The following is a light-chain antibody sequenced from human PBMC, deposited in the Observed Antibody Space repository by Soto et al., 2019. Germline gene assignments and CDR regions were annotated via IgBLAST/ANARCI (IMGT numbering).Light chain of an antibody. J-gene: IGKJ3*01. CDR3: QQYDDLPLS. CDR1: QDISNY. V-gene: IGKV1-33*01. Sequence: IHSNQYAAALSASVRDRVAITCQASQDISNYLNWYRQKPGKAPKLLIYDASNLETGVPSRFSGSGSGTEFTFTISSLQTEDVATYYCQQYDDLPLSVGPGTKVAIK. CDR2: DAS.